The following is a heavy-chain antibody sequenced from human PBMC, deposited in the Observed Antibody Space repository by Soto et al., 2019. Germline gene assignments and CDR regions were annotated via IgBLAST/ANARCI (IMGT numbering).Heavy chain of an antibody. CDR1: GFPFSSYS. V-gene: IGHV3-21*01. CDR2: ISSSSSYI. D-gene: IGHD3-22*01. J-gene: IGHJ4*02. Sequence: GGSLSLSCAASGFPFSSYSMNWVRQAPWKGLEWVSSISSSSSYIYYADSVKGRFTISRDNAKNSLYLQMNSLRAEETDVYYCATGEYYYDSSGYYYCWGQGTLVTVSS. CDR3: ATGEYYYDSSGYYYC.